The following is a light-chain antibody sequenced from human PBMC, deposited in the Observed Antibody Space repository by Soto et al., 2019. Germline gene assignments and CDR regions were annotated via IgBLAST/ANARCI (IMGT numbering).Light chain of an antibody. CDR3: CSYAGSYTDV. CDR1: SSDVGGYNY. V-gene: IGLV2-11*01. J-gene: IGLJ1*01. CDR2: DVN. Sequence: QSALTQPRSVSGSPGQSVTISCTGTSSDVGGYNYVSWYEHHPGPAPKLIIYDVNKRPSGVPDRFSGSKSGNTASLTISGLQAEDEAEYYCCSYAGSYTDVFGTGTKLTVL.